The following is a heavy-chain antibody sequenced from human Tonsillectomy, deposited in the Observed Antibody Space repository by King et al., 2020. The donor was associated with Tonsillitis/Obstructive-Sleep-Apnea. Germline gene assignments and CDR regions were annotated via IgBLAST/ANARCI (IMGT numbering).Heavy chain of an antibody. CDR1: GGSISSYY. CDR3: ARVSSPPPDYYYYMDV. Sequence: QLQESGPGLVKPSETLSLTCTVSGGSISSYYWSWIRPPPGKGLEWIGYIYYSGSKNYNPSLKSRVTITVDTSKNQFSLKLSSVTAADTAVYYCARVSSPPPDYYYYMDVWGKGTTVTVSS. V-gene: IGHV4-59*01. CDR2: IYYSGSK. D-gene: IGHD2/OR15-2a*01. J-gene: IGHJ6*03.